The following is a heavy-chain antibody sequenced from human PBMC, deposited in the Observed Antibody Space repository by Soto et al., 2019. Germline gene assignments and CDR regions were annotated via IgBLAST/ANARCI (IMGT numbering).Heavy chain of an antibody. CDR1: TFSSYA. V-gene: IGHV1-69*01. CDR2: IIPIFGTA. CDR3: ASSTGTRAEYYYYGMDV. Sequence: TFSSYAISWVRQAPGQGLEWMGGIIPIFGTANYAQKFQGRVTITADESTSTAYMELSSLRSEDTAVYYCASSTGTRAEYYYYGMDVCGQGTTVTVSS. D-gene: IGHD1-1*01. J-gene: IGHJ6*02.